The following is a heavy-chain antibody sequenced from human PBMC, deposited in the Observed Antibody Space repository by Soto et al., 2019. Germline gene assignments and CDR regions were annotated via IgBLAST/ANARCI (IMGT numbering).Heavy chain of an antibody. V-gene: IGHV3-15*01. CDR3: AKDEGRLRRGDAFDI. D-gene: IGHD3-10*01. Sequence: PGGSLRLSCAASGFTFSNAWMSWVRQAPGKGLEWVGRIKSKTDGGTTDYAAPVKGRFTISRDDSKNTLYLQMNSLRAEDTAVYYCAKDEGRLRRGDAFDIWGQGTMVTVSS. CDR2: IKSKTDGGTT. J-gene: IGHJ3*02. CDR1: GFTFSNAW.